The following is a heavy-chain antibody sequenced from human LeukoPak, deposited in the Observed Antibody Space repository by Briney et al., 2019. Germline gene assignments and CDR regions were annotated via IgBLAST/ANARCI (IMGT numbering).Heavy chain of an antibody. D-gene: IGHD3-22*01. CDR3: ARDGIIYYDSSGYYYPCDY. CDR2: ISSSSSYI. CDR1: GFTFSSNS. J-gene: IGHJ4*02. V-gene: IGHV3-21*01. Sequence: GGSLRLSCAASGFTFSSNSMNWVRQAPGKGLEWVSSISSSSSYIYYADSVKGRFTISRDNAKNSLYLQMNSLRAEDTAVYYCARDGIIYYDSSGYYYPCDYWGQGTLVTVSS.